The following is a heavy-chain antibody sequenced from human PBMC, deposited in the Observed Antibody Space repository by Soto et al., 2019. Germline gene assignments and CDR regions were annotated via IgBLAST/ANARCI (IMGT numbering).Heavy chain of an antibody. D-gene: IGHD5-18*01. CDR2: IYYSGST. V-gene: IGHV4-39*01. J-gene: IGHJ4*02. CDR1: GGSISSSSYY. CDR3: ARIGRDSYGIYYFDY. Sequence: SETLSLTCTVSGGSISSSSYYWGWIRQPPGKGLEWIGSIYYSGSTYYNPSLKSRVTISVDTSKNQLSLKLSSVTAADTAVYYCARIGRDSYGIYYFDYWGQGTLVTVSS.